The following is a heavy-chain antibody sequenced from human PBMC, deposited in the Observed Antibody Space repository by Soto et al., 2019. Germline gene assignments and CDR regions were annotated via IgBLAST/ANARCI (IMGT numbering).Heavy chain of an antibody. CDR1: GYTFTSYD. J-gene: IGHJ5*02. CDR3: ARGSREEDIVVVPAAMVWFDP. V-gene: IGHV1-8*01. Sequence: QVQLVQSGAEVKKPGASVTVSCKASGYTFTSYDINWVRQATGQGLEWMGWMNPNSGNTGYAQKFQGRVTMTRNTSISTAYMELSRLRSEDTAVYYCARGSREEDIVVVPAAMVWFDPWGQGTLVTVSS. D-gene: IGHD2-2*01. CDR2: MNPNSGNT.